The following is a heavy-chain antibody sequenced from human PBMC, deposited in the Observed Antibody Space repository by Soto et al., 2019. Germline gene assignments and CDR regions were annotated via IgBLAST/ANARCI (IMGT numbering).Heavy chain of an antibody. D-gene: IGHD2-15*01. V-gene: IGHV3-48*01. Sequence: GGSLRLSCAASGFIFSSYSMNWVRQAPGKGLEWVSYISSSSDTIYYADSVKGRFTISRDNAKNSLYLQMNSLRAEDTAVYYCARDPRYCSGGNCYSSYYYYMDVWGKGTTVTVSS. CDR2: ISSSSDTI. CDR3: ARDPRYCSGGNCYSSYYYYMDV. CDR1: GFIFSSYS. J-gene: IGHJ6*03.